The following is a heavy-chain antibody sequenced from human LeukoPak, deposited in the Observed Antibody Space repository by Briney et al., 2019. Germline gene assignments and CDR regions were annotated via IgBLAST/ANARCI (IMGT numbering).Heavy chain of an antibody. CDR1: GFTFSTYA. CDR2: ISGSGGNT. Sequence: GGYLRLSCAASGFTFSTYAMSWVRQAPGKGLEWVSAISGSGGNTYYADSVKGRLTISRDNSKNMLYLQMSSLRAEDTALYYCAARSEAFDVWGHGTMVTVSS. V-gene: IGHV3-23*01. CDR3: AARSEAFDV. D-gene: IGHD1-14*01. J-gene: IGHJ3*01.